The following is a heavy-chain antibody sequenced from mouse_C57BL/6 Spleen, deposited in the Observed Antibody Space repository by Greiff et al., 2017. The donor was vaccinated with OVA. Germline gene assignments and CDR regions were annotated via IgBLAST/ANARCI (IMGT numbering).Heavy chain of an antibody. V-gene: IGHV1-15*01. CDR3: TRWGDSSGYGGFAY. Sequence: VKLQQSGAELVRPGASVTLSCKASGYTFTDYEMHWVKQTPVHGLEWIGAIDPETGGTAYNQKFKGKAILTADKSSSTAYMELRSLTSEDSAVYYCTRWGDSSGYGGFAYWGQGTLVTVSA. J-gene: IGHJ3*01. CDR2: IDPETGGT. D-gene: IGHD3-2*02. CDR1: GYTFTDYE.